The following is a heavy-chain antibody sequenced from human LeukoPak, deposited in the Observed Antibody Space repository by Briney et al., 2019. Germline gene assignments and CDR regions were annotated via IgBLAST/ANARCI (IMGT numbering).Heavy chain of an antibody. CDR1: GFILSNYW. J-gene: IGHJ6*03. V-gene: IGHV3-7*01. Sequence: PGGSLRLSCAASGFILSNYWMGWVRRAPGKGLEWVANINQDGSEKHYVDFLKGRFTISRDNANNSLYLEMNNLSAEDTAVYYCAREHSGYDFPGRDYYYMDVWGKGTTVTVSS. D-gene: IGHD5-12*01. CDR2: INQDGSEK. CDR3: AREHSGYDFPGRDYYYMDV.